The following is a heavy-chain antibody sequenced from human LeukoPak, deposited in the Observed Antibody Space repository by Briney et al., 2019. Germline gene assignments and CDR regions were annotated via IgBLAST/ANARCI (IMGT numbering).Heavy chain of an antibody. Sequence: SVKVSCKASGGTFSINAITWVRQAPGQGLEWMGGIIPMSETPKYTQKFQGRVTITTDESTNTAYMELSSLRSEDTAVYYCARDKNSGECVSNSRYGVWPLDIWGQGTMVTVSS. D-gene: IGHD2-2*01. V-gene: IGHV1-69*05. CDR1: GGTFSINA. CDR3: ARDKNSGECVSNSRYGVWPLDI. J-gene: IGHJ3*02. CDR2: IIPMSETP.